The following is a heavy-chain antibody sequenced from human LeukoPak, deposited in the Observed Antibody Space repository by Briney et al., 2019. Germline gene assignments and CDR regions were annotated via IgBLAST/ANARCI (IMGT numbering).Heavy chain of an antibody. CDR2: IQQDGGDK. D-gene: IGHD6-13*01. V-gene: IGHV3-7*04. Sequence: PGGSLRLSCAASGFTFTTYWMACVRQAPGKGLEWVANIQQDGGDKYYMDSVKGRFTISRDNANNALHLQMNSLRDEDTAVYYCARVAAAVPDYWGQGTLVTVSS. CDR1: GFTFTTYW. J-gene: IGHJ4*02. CDR3: ARVAAAVPDY.